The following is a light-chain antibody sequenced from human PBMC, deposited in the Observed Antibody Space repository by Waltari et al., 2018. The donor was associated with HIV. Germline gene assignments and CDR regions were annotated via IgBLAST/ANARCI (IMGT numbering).Light chain of an antibody. CDR1: DIDIGIYDY. Sequence: QSALTQPASVSGSPGQSVTISCIGSDIDIGIYDYISWYHHPPNRAPRLVVFNDNSRPSGGPFRFAGSKSGNTASLTISGLQADDEGVYYCSSYVTGGSLLFGGGTQVTVL. J-gene: IGLJ3*02. CDR2: NDN. V-gene: IGLV2-14*01. CDR3: SSYVTGGSLL.